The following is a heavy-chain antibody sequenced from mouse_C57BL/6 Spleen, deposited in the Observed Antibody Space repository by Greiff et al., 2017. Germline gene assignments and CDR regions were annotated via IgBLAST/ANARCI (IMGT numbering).Heavy chain of an antibody. V-gene: IGHV1-69*01. CDR1: GYTFTSYW. CDR2: IDPSDSYT. J-gene: IGHJ2*01. Sequence: QVQLQQPGAELVMPGASVKLSCKASGYTFTSYWMHWVKQRPGQGLEWIGEIDPSDSYTNYNQKFKGKSTLTVDKSSSTAYMQLSSLTSEDSAVYYCARGLANFPYFDYWGQGTTLTVSS. CDR3: ARGLANFPYFDY. D-gene: IGHD1-1*01.